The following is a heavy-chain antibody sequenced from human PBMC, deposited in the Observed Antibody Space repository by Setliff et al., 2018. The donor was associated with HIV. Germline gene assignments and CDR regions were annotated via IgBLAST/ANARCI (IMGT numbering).Heavy chain of an antibody. CDR1: GGSISSGNYY. J-gene: IGHJ3*02. D-gene: IGHD2-15*01. CDR2: IYSSGST. V-gene: IGHV4-61*02. Sequence: SETLSLTCTVSGGSISSGNYYWSWIRQPAGKGLEWIGRIYSSGSTNYNPSLKSRVTISINTSKNQFSLKLGSVTAADTAMYYCAREHCSGGSCNGFDIWGQGTMVTVSS. CDR3: AREHCSGGSCNGFDI.